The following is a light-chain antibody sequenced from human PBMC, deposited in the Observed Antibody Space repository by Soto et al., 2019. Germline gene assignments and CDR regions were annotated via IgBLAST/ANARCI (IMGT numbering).Light chain of an antibody. Sequence: EIVLTQSPATLSLSPGGRATLSCRASQSVSNYLAWYQQRPGQAPRLLIYDASNRATGIPARFSGSGSGTDFSLTISSLEPEDFAVYYCQQRSNSLTFGGETKVDIK. CDR2: DAS. CDR1: QSVSNY. V-gene: IGKV3-11*01. CDR3: QQRSNSLT. J-gene: IGKJ4*01.